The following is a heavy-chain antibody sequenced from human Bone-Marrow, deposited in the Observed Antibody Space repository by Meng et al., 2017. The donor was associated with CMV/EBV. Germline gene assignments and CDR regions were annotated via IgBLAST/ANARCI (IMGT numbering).Heavy chain of an antibody. J-gene: IGHJ2*01. CDR3: ARDKSGGKSPWYFDL. CDR1: GVSISSSSYY. V-gene: IGHV4-39*06. Sequence: SETLSLTCTVSGVSISSSSYYWGWIRQPPGKGLEWIGSIYYSGSTYYNPSLQSRVTISVDTSKNQLALKLRSVTAAGTAGYYCARDKSGGKSPWYFDLWGRGTLVTVSS. CDR2: IYYSGST. D-gene: IGHD2-15*01.